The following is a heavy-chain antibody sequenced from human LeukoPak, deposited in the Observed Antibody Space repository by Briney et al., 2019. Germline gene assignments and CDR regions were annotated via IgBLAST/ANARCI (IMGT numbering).Heavy chain of an antibody. J-gene: IGHJ4*02. Sequence: SQTLSLTCAXXGXXXSXXTXXXXXXXXXXXRXXXXXXRTYXRXKXYXDYAVSVXSXITINPDTSKNQFSLQLNSVTPXDTAVYYCARAIAVAGNLDYWGQGTLVTVSS. CDR3: ARAIAVAGNLDY. CDR2: TYXRXKXYX. D-gene: IGHD6-19*01. CDR1: GXXXSXXTXX. V-gene: IGHV6-1*01.